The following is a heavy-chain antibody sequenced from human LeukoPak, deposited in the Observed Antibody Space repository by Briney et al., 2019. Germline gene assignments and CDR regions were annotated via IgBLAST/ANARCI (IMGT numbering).Heavy chain of an antibody. CDR3: ARDYGYNYAFDI. CDR1: GYTFTSYD. D-gene: IGHD5-24*01. J-gene: IGHJ3*02. V-gene: IGHV1-8*01. Sequence: EASVKVSCKASGYTFTSYDINWVRQATGQGLEWMGWMNPNSGNTGYAQKFQGRVTMTRNTSISTAYMELSSLRSEDTAVYYRARDYGYNYAFDIWGQGTMVTVSS. CDR2: MNPNSGNT.